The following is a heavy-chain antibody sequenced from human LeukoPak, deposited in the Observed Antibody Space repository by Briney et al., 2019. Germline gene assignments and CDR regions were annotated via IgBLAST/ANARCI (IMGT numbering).Heavy chain of an antibody. CDR1: GFTFSSYS. Sequence: PGGSLRLSCAASGFTFSSYSMNWVRQAPGKGLEWVPSISSSSSYIYYADSVKGRFTISRDNAKNSLYLQMNGLRAEDTAVYYCARDLGIAAAGPYYFDYWGQGTLVTVSS. CDR3: ARDLGIAAAGPYYFDY. J-gene: IGHJ4*02. CDR2: ISSSSSYI. V-gene: IGHV3-21*01. D-gene: IGHD6-13*01.